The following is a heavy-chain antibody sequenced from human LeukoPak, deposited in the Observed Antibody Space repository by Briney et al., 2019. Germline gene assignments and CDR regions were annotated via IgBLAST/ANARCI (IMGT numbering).Heavy chain of an antibody. CDR1: GGSVSSTHY. CDR3: ARKDGDG. V-gene: IGHV4-39*07. D-gene: IGHD5-24*01. J-gene: IGHJ4*02. Sequence: MSSETLSLTCTVSGGSVSSTHYWGWIRQPPGKGLEWIGSIYYGGSTYYNASLRSRVTTSVDTSKNQFSLKLSSVTAADTAMYYCARKDGDGWGQGTLVTVSS. CDR2: IYYGGST.